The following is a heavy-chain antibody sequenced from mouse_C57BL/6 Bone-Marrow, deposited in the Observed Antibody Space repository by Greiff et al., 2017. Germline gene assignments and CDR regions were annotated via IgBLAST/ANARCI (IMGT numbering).Heavy chain of an antibody. CDR2: IYPGSGNT. CDR1: GYTFTDYY. J-gene: IGHJ3*01. CDR3: ARVGYGNPFAY. D-gene: IGHD2-10*02. Sequence: QVQLKQSGAELVRPGASVKLSCKASGYTFTDYYINWVKQRPGQGLEWIARIYPGSGNTYYNEKFKGKATLTAEKSSSTACMQLSSLTSEDSAVYFCARVGYGNPFAYWGQGTLVTVSA. V-gene: IGHV1-76*01.